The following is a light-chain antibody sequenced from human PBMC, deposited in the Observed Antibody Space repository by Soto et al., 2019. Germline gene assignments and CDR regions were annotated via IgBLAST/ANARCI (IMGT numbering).Light chain of an antibody. CDR1: QDASIF. V-gene: IGKV3-11*02. CDR2: DAS. J-gene: IGKJ2*01. CDR3: QQRSSWLYT. Sequence: EILLAQSPATLSLSPGERATLSCKASQDASIFLAWYQQKPGQAPRLLIHDASNRATGVPARFSGSGSGRDFTLTITSLEPEDFAVYYCQQRSSWLYTFGQGTKLEV.